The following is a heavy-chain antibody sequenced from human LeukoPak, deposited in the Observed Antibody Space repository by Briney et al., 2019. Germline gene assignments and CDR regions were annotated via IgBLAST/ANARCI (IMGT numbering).Heavy chain of an antibody. J-gene: IGHJ3*01. CDR1: GGSISSYY. CDR3: ARNYFDSSAFPWAFDV. CDR2: IYYSGTT. V-gene: IGHV4-59*01. D-gene: IGHD3-22*01. Sequence: SETLSLTCTVSGGSISSYYWSWIRQPPGEGLEWIGYIYYSGTTNYNPSLKSRVTISVDTSKNQFSLKLSSVTAAETAVYYCARNYFDSSAFPWAFDVWGQGTTVTVSS.